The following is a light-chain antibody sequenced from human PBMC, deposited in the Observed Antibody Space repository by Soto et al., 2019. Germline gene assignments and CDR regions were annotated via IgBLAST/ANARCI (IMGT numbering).Light chain of an antibody. CDR1: SSDVGGYNY. Sequence: QSALTQPPSASGSPGQSVTISCTGTSSDVGGYNYVSWYQQHPGKAPKLMIYEVSKRPSGVPDRFSGSKSGNTASLTVSGLQAEDEADYYCSSYTSNYTLEVFGGGTKLTVL. V-gene: IGLV2-8*01. CDR3: SSYTSNYTLEV. CDR2: EVS. J-gene: IGLJ2*01.